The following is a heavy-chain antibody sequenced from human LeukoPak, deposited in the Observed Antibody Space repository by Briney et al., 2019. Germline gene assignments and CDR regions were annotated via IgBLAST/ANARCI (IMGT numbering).Heavy chain of an antibody. CDR2: ISGSGGST. CDR1: GFTFSTYA. CDR3: ARSRGPNTFGGFHDY. V-gene: IGHV3-23*01. D-gene: IGHD3-16*01. Sequence: GGSLRLSCAASGFTFSTYAMSWVRQAPGKGLEWVSGISGSGGSTYYADSVKGRFTISRDNSKNTLYLQMNSLRAEDTAVYYCARSRGPNTFGGFHDYWGQGTLVTVSS. J-gene: IGHJ4*02.